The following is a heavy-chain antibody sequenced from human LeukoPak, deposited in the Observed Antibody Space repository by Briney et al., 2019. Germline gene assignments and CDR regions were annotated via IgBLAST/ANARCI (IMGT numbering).Heavy chain of an antibody. Sequence: GASVKVSCKASGYTFTAYYMDWVRQAPGQGPEWMGWINPNSGVTNYAQKFQGRVIMTSDTSISTAYMEFSRLRSDDTAMYYCARDLGVTVRPFSLFYWGQGTLVTVSS. D-gene: IGHD6-6*01. J-gene: IGHJ4*02. CDR1: GYTFTAYY. CDR3: ARDLGVTVRPFSLFY. CDR2: INPNSGVT. V-gene: IGHV1-2*02.